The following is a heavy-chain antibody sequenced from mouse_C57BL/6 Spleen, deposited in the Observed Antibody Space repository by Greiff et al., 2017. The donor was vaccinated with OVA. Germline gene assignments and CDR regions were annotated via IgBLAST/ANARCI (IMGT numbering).Heavy chain of an antibody. J-gene: IGHJ2*01. D-gene: IGHD1-1*01. Sequence: EVKLVESGGGLVKPGGSLKLSCAASGFTFSDYGMHWVRQAPEKGLEWVAYISSGSSTIYYADTVKGRFTISRDNAKNTLFLQMTSLRSEDTAMYYCARGDYYGGNYWGQGTTLTVSS. CDR2: ISSGSSTI. CDR1: GFTFSDYG. CDR3: ARGDYYGGNY. V-gene: IGHV5-17*01.